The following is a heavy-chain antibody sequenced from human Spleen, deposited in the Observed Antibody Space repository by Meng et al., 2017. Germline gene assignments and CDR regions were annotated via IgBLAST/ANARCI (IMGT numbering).Heavy chain of an antibody. Sequence: GESLKISCAASGFTFSSYAMSWVRQAPGKGLEWVSAISGSGGSTYYADSVKGRFTISRDNAKNSLYLQMNSLRAEDTAVYYCASWETAMVFPGDGAFDIWGQGTMVTVSS. V-gene: IGHV3-23*01. CDR1: GFTFSSYA. CDR2: ISGSGGST. CDR3: ASWETAMVFPGDGAFDI. J-gene: IGHJ3*02. D-gene: IGHD5-18*01.